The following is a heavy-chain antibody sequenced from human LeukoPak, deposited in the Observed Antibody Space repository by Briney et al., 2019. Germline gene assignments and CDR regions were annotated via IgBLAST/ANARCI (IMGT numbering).Heavy chain of an antibody. CDR2: INTNTGNP. D-gene: IGHD6-19*01. CDR3: ARGGYSRGQGSPFDY. V-gene: IGHV7-4-1*02. J-gene: IGHJ4*02. CDR1: GYTFTNYP. Sequence: GASVKVSCKASGYTFTNYPIIWVRQAPGQGLEWMASINTNTGNPTYAQGFTGRFVFSLDTSVSTTYLQITSLKAEDSAVYYCARGGYSRGQGSPFDYWGRGTLVTVSS.